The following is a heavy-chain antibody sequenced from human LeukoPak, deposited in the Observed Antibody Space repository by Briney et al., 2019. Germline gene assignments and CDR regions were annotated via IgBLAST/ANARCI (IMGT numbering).Heavy chain of an antibody. CDR2: IYYSGST. CDR3: ARSTKSRYCTNGVCYTGGAFDY. D-gene: IGHD2-8*01. V-gene: IGHV4-59*01. J-gene: IGHJ4*02. CDR1: GGSISSYY. Sequence: PSETLSLTCTVSGGSISSYYWSWIRQPPGKGLEWIGYIYYSGSTNYNPSLKSRATISVDTSKNQFSLKLSSVTAADTAVYYCARSTKSRYCTNGVCYTGGAFDYWGQGTLVTVSS.